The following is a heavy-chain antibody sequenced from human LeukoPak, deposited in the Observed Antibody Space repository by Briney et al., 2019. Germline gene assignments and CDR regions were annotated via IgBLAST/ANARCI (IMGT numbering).Heavy chain of an antibody. D-gene: IGHD1-1*01. CDR2: VSNSGVST. Sequence: PGGSLRLSCAASGFIFSTYAMNWVRQAPGKGLKWISGVSNSGVSTNYAASVKGRFTISRDNSKNMLYLQMNGLRAEDTAVYYCAKDWNPSPNWFGPWGQGTLVIVSS. V-gene: IGHV3-23*01. CDR1: GFIFSTYA. CDR3: AKDWNPSPNWFGP. J-gene: IGHJ5*02.